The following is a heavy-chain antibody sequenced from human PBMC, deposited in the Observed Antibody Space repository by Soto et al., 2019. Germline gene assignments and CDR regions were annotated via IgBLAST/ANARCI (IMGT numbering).Heavy chain of an antibody. Sequence: QVQLVQSGVEVKKPGASVTVSCKASGYTFSNYGISWVRQAPGQGLEWMGWISGYNGNTNYAQNLQGRVTLTTDTSTSTAYMELRSLRSDDTAVYYCARVGQCSSTTCRYYYYYGMDVWGQGTTVTVSS. CDR1: GYTFSNYG. D-gene: IGHD2-2*03. CDR2: ISGYNGNT. V-gene: IGHV1-18*01. CDR3: ARVGQCSSTTCRYYYYYGMDV. J-gene: IGHJ6*02.